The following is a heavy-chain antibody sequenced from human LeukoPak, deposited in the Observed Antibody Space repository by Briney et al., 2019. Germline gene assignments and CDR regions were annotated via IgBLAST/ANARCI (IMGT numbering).Heavy chain of an antibody. CDR1: GLTFRAAW. Sequence: GGSLRLSCAVSGLTFRAAWMSWLGQAPGKGLEWVGRIKSLAAGGTGYAAPVKGRFSISRVDSTNTVYLQMNSLKTEDTAVYYCTHDTSGYYSLHSWGQGTLVTVSS. D-gene: IGHD3-22*01. CDR2: IKSLAAGGT. J-gene: IGHJ4*02. V-gene: IGHV3-15*01. CDR3: THDTSGYYSLHS.